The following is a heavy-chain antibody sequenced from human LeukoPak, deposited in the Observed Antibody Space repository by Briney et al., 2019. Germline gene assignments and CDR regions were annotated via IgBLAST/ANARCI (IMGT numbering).Heavy chain of an antibody. J-gene: IGHJ6*02. CDR2: IYPGDSDT. D-gene: IGHD3-22*01. CDR1: GYSFTSYW. Sequence: GESLRISCKGSGYSFTSYWIGWVRQMPGKGLEWMGIIYPGDSDTRYSPSFQGQVTISADKSISTAYLQWSSLKASDTDMYYCARLGYDSSGYLAPEYYGMDVWGQGTTVTVSS. CDR3: ARLGYDSSGYLAPEYYGMDV. V-gene: IGHV5-51*01.